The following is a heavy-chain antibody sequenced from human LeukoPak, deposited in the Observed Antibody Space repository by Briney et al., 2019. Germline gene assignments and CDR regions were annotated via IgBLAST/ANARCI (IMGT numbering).Heavy chain of an antibody. CDR1: GGSISSSRYY. J-gene: IGHJ4*02. V-gene: IGHV4-39*01. CDR2: IYYSGST. CDR3: AIVNEVVSGSTATHY. D-gene: IGHD1-26*01. Sequence: KPSETLSLTCTVSGGSISSSRYYWGWIRQPPGKGLEWIGSIYYSGSTYYNPSLKSRVTISVDTSKNQFSLKLSSVTAAHTAVYYCAIVNEVVSGSTATHYWGQGTLVSVSS.